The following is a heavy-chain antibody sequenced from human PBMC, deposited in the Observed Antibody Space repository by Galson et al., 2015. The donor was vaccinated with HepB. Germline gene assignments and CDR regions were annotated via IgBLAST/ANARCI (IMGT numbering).Heavy chain of an antibody. Sequence: SVKASCKASGYTFTGYYMNWVRQAPGQGLEWLGRINPISGGADYAQKFQGRVTMTSDTSITTAYMELSRLTSNDTAVYYCASLSRIYCSGGDCDSENYWGQGTLVTVSS. V-gene: IGHV1-2*06. CDR1: GYTFTGYY. CDR2: INPISGGA. J-gene: IGHJ4*02. CDR3: ASLSRIYCSGGDCDSENY. D-gene: IGHD2-15*01.